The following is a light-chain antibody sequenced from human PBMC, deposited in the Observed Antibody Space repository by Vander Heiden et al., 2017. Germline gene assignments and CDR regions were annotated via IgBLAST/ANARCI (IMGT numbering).Light chain of an antibody. CDR1: QSVSSSY. CDR3: QQYGSFPIT. J-gene: IGKJ5*01. CDR2: GAS. Sequence: EIVLTQSPGTLSLSPGETATLSCRASQSVSSSYLAWYQQKPGQAPRLLIYGASSRATGIPDRFSGSGSGTDFTLTISRLEPEDFAVYYCQQYGSFPITFGQGTRLEIK. V-gene: IGKV3-20*01.